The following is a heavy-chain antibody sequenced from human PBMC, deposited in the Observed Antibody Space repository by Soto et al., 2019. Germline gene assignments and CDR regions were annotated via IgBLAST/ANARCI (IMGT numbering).Heavy chain of an antibody. D-gene: IGHD6-13*01. CDR2: ITGSGTGA. CDR3: AKGLINGRWYAED. Sequence: EVHLLESGGGLVHPGGSRRLSCGASGFTFSSCVMTWVRQAPGKGLEWVSCITGSGTGAYYADSVKGRFTISRDNSKNMVYLQMNNLRAEDTGVYYCAKGLINGRWYAEDWGQGTLVTVSS. J-gene: IGHJ4*02. CDR1: GFTFSSCV. V-gene: IGHV3-23*01.